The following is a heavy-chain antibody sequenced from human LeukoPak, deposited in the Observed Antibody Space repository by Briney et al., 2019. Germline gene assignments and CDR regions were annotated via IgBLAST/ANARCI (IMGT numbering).Heavy chain of an antibody. J-gene: IGHJ4*02. Sequence: GESLGLSCAASGFTFSSYAMSWVRQAPGKGLEWVSAISGSGGSTYYADSVKGRFTISRDNSKNTLYPQMNSLRAEDTAVYYCAKALVSWLQLIYFDYWGQGTLVTVSS. V-gene: IGHV3-23*01. CDR1: GFTFSSYA. CDR2: ISGSGGST. CDR3: AKALVSWLQLIYFDY. D-gene: IGHD5-24*01.